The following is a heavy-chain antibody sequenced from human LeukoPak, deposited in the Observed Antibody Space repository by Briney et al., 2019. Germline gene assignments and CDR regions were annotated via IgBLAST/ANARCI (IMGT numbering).Heavy chain of an antibody. J-gene: IGHJ6*02. CDR2: TYYSGST. CDR3: ARRGGYYSTYYYGMDV. CDR1: GGSISSYY. D-gene: IGHD3-22*01. V-gene: IGHV4-59*08. Sequence: SETLSLTCTVSGGSISSYYWSWIRQPPGKGLEWIGYTYYSGSTNYNPSLKSRVTISVDTSKNQFSLKLSSVTAADTAVYYCARRGGYYSTYYYGMDVWGQGTTVTVSS.